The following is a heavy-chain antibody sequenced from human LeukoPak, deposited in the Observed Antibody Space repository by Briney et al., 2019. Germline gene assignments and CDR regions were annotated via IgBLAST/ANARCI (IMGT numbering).Heavy chain of an antibody. V-gene: IGHV3-53*01. D-gene: IGHD3-22*01. CDR2: IYRGGGT. Sequence: SGGSLRFSCAASGVSVSDNYISWVRQAPGKGLEWVSVIYRGGGTHYADSVKGRFTISRDNSKNTMYLQMDNLRAEDTAVYYCAWPSSSSGYSFEYWGQGILVTVSS. CDR3: AWPSSSSGYSFEY. J-gene: IGHJ4*02. CDR1: GVSVSDNY.